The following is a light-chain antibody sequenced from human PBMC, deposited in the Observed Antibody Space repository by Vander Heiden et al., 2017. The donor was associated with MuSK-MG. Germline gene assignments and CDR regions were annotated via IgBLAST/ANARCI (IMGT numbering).Light chain of an antibody. CDR1: QIVGSN. V-gene: IGKV3-15*01. CDR3: QQYNNWPYT. Sequence: EIGMTPSPATLSVSPGERATLSCRASQIVGSNLAWYQQKPGQAPRLLIYGASTRATGIPARFSGSGSGTDFSLTISSLQSEDFALYYCQQYNNWPYTFGQGTKLEIK. J-gene: IGKJ2*01. CDR2: GAS.